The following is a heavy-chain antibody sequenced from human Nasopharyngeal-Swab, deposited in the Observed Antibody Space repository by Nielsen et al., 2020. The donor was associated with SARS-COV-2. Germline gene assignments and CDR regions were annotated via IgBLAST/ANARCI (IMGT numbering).Heavy chain of an antibody. D-gene: IGHD2/OR15-2a*01. V-gene: IGHV3-30-3*01. CDR3: ARDSNGMDV. CDR2: ISYDGSNK. Sequence: WIRQPPGKGLEWVAVISYDGSNKYYADSVKGRFTISRDISKNTLYLQMNSLRTEDTAVYYCARDSNGMDVWGQGTTVTVSS. J-gene: IGHJ6*02.